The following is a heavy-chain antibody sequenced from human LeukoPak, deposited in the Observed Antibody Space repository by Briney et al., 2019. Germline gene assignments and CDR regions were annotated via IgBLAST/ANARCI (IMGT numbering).Heavy chain of an antibody. CDR1: GYSISSGYY. V-gene: IGHV4-38-2*01. CDR3: ARHDFYSNYPHNWFDP. J-gene: IGHJ5*02. Sequence: SETLSLTCAVSGYSISSGYYWGWIRQPPGKGLEWIGSFYHSGNSYYNPSLKSRVSISVDTSKNQFSLNLSYVTAADTALYYCARHDFYSNYPHNWFDPWGQGTLVTVSS. D-gene: IGHD4-11*01. CDR2: FYHSGNS.